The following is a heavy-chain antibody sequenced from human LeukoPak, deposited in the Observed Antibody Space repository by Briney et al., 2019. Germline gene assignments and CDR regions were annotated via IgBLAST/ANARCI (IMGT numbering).Heavy chain of an antibody. D-gene: IGHD3-16*01. Sequence: PGGSLRLSCAASGFTFSSSWMSWVRQAPGKGLEWVANIKPDGSEKYYVDAVKGRLTISRDNAKNSVYLQMKSLRAEDTAVYYCARDKFGGTDYWGQGTLVTVPS. V-gene: IGHV3-7*01. J-gene: IGHJ4*02. CDR1: GFTFSSSW. CDR3: ARDKFGGTDY. CDR2: IKPDGSEK.